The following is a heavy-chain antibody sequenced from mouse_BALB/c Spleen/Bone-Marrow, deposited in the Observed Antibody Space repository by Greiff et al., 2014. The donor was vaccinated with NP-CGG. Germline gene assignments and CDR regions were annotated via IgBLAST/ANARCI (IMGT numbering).Heavy chain of an antibody. Sequence: EVQLQQSGPGLVKPSQSLSLTCSVTGYSITSGYYWNWIRQFPENKLEWMGYISYDGSNNYNPSLKNRISITRDTSKNQFSLKLNSVTTEGTATYYCARETYYYAMDYWGQGTSVTVSS. V-gene: IGHV3-6*02. CDR3: ARETYYYAMDY. J-gene: IGHJ4*01. CDR2: ISYDGSN. CDR1: GYSITSGYY.